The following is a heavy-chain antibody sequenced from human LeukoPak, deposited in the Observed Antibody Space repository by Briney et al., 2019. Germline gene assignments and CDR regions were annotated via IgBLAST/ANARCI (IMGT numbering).Heavy chain of an antibody. D-gene: IGHD5-18*01. CDR2: IYSGGST. CDR3: TTKRGYSYGYAD. V-gene: IGHV3-66*01. CDR1: GLTFSSSW. Sequence: GGSLRLSCAASGLTFSSSWMSWVRQAPGKGLEWLSVIYSGGSTYYADSVKGRFTISRDNSKNTLYLQMNSLRAEDTAVYYCTTKRGYSYGYADWGQGTLVTVSS. J-gene: IGHJ4*02.